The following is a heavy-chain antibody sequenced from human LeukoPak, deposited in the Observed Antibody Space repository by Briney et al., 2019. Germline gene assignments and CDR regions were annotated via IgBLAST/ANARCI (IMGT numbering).Heavy chain of an antibody. D-gene: IGHD1-26*01. V-gene: IGHV4-59*01. CDR2: VYYSGST. J-gene: IGHJ4*02. CDR3: ASGMSGTYQLFDY. Sequence: GSLRLSCAASGFSFSNAWMSWVRQAPGKGLEWIGYVYYSGSTNYNPSLKSRVTISVDTSKNQFSLKLSSVTAADTAVYYCASGMSGTYQLFDYWGQGTLVTVSS. CDR1: GFSFSNAW.